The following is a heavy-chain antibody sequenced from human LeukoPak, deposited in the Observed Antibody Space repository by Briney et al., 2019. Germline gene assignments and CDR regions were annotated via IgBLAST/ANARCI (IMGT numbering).Heavy chain of an antibody. CDR1: GGSISSGGYS. CDR2: IYHSGST. V-gene: IGHV4-30-2*01. Sequence: SETLSLTCAVSGGSISSGGYSWSWIRQPPGKGLEWIGYIYHSGSTYYNPSLKSRVTISVDGSRNQFSLKLSSVTAADTAAYYCARVSASGGSWGNFDYWGQGTLVTVSS. CDR3: ARVSASGGSWGNFDY. D-gene: IGHD2-15*01. J-gene: IGHJ4*02.